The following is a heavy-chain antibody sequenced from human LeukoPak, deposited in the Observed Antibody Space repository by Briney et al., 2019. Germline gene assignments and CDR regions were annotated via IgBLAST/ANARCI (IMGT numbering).Heavy chain of an antibody. CDR1: GYSISSGYY. CDR2: IYHSGST. Sequence: SETLSLTCTVSGYSISSGYYWGWIRQPPGKGLEWIGIIYHSGSTYYNPSLKSRGTISVDTSKNQFSLKLSSVTAADTAVYYGARESPVLDWFDPWGQGTLVTVSS. J-gene: IGHJ5*02. CDR3: ARESPVLDWFDP. V-gene: IGHV4-38-2*02.